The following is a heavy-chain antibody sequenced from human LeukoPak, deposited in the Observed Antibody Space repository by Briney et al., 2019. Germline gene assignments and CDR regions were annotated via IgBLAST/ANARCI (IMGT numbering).Heavy chain of an antibody. J-gene: IGHJ4*02. D-gene: IGHD3-10*01. Sequence: GGSLRLSCAASGFTFSSYWMHWVRQAPGKGLEWVSSISSSSSYIYYADSVKGRFTISRDNAKNSLYLQMNSLRAEDTAVYYCARAARITMVRGVRRYYFDYWGQGTLVTVSS. CDR3: ARAARITMVRGVRRYYFDY. V-gene: IGHV3-21*01. CDR2: ISSSSSYI. CDR1: GFTFSSYW.